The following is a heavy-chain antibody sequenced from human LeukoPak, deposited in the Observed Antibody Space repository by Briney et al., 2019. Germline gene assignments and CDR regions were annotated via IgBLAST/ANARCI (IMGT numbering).Heavy chain of an antibody. V-gene: IGHV4-39*01. CDR1: GGSISSSSYY. J-gene: IGHJ5*02. CDR3: ARHEIVVVPAAILCGWFDP. CDR2: IYYSGST. Sequence: SETLSLTCTVSGGSISSSSYYWGWIRQPPGKGREWIGSIYYSGSTYYNPSLKSRVTISVDTSKNQFSLKLSSVTAADTAVYYCARHEIVVVPAAILCGWFDPWGQGTLVTVPS. D-gene: IGHD2-2*02.